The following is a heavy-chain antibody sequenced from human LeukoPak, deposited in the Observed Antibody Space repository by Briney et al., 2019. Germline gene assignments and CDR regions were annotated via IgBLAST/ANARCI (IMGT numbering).Heavy chain of an antibody. CDR3: ASPTTVVPYYYYYGMDV. D-gene: IGHD4-11*01. CDR1: GYTFTSYD. CDR2: MNPNSGNT. V-gene: IGHV1-8*01. J-gene: IGHJ6*02. Sequence: GASVKVSCKASGYTFTSYDINWVRQATGQGLEWMGWMNPNSGNTGYAQKFQGRVTMTRNTSISTAYMELSRLRSEDTAVYYCASPTTVVPYYYYYGMDVWGQGTTVTVSS.